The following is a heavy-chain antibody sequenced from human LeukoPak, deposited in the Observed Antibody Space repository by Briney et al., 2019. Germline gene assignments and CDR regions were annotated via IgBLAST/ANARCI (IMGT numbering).Heavy chain of an antibody. Sequence: PGGSLRLSCAASGITVRSNYMSWVRQAPEKGLEWVSVIYGDGSTYYADSVKGRFTISRDNSKNTLYLQMNSLRAEDTAVYYCATRSSHTSSWYVYLFWDYWGQGALVTVSS. CDR1: GITVRSNY. V-gene: IGHV3-66*01. D-gene: IGHD6-13*01. CDR2: IYGDGST. CDR3: ATRSSHTSSWYVYLFWDY. J-gene: IGHJ4*02.